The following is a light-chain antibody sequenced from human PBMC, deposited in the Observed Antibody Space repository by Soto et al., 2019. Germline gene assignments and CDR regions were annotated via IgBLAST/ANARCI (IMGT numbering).Light chain of an antibody. Sequence: DIQMTQSPSSLSASVGDRVTITCRASQSISSYLNWYQQKPGKAPKLLIYAASSLQSGVTSRFSGSGSGTDFSLTISILQPEDFATYYCQQSYSTPPTFGRGTKLEIK. V-gene: IGKV1-39*01. J-gene: IGKJ2*01. CDR3: QQSYSTPPT. CDR2: AAS. CDR1: QSISSY.